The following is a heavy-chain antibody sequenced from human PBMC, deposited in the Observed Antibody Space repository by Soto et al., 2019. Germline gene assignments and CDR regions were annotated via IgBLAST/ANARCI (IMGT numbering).Heavy chain of an antibody. CDR1: GYSFTSYL. V-gene: IGHV5-51*01. CDR3: ARILLYMITQSLGAIDI. Sequence: GESLKISCKGSGYSFTSYLIGWVRQMPGKGLEWMGIIYPGDSDTRYSPSFQGQVTISADKSISTAYLQWSSLKASDTAMYYCARILLYMITQSLGAIDIWGQGTMVTVSS. J-gene: IGHJ3*02. D-gene: IGHD3-16*01. CDR2: IYPGDSDT.